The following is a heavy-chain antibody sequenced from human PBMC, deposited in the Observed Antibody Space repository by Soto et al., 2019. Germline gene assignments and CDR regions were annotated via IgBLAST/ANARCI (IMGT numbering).Heavy chain of an antibody. CDR1: GYSFTSYW. D-gene: IGHD2-2*01. CDR2: IYPGDSDT. J-gene: IGHJ3*02. V-gene: IGHV5-51*01. CDR3: ARGGAGYCSSTSCPEDAFDI. Sequence: GESLKISCKGSGYSFTSYWIGWVRQMPGKGLEWMGIIYPGDSDTRYSPSFQGQVTISADKSISTAYLQWSSLKASDTAMYYCARGGAGYCSSTSCPEDAFDIWGQGTMVTVSS.